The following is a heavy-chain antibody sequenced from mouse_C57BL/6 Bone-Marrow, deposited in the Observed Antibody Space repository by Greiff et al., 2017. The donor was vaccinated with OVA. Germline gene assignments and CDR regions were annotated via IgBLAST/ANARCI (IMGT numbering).Heavy chain of an antibody. Sequence: EVKLVESGGGLVQPGGSMKLSCVASGFTFSNYWMNWVRQSPEKGLEWVAQIRLKSDNYATHYAESVKGRFTISRDDSKSSVYLQMNNLRAEDTGIYYCTGPLIYYGYDGPWFAYWGQGTLVTVSA. CDR1: GFTFSNYW. D-gene: IGHD2-2*01. J-gene: IGHJ3*01. CDR3: TGPLIYYGYDGPWFAY. V-gene: IGHV6-3*01. CDR2: IRLKSDNYAT.